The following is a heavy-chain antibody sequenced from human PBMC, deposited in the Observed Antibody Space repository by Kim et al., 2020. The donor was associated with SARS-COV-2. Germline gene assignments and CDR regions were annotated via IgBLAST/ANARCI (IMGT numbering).Heavy chain of an antibody. J-gene: IGHJ4*02. Sequence: GGSLRLSCAASGFTVSSNYMSWVRQAPGKGLEWVSVIYSGGSTYYDDSVEGRFTITRDNSKNTPYLQMNSLSAEDKAADYYSTLYPSRQATDYCGQ. D-gene: IGHD3-16*02. V-gene: IGHV3-53*01. CDR3: STLYPSRQATDY. CDR1: GFTVSSNY. CDR2: IYSGGST.